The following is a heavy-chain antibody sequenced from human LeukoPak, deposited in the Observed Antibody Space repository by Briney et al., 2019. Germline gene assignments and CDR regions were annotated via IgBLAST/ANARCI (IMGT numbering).Heavy chain of an antibody. CDR3: ARTVYCSSTSCDYYYMDV. D-gene: IGHD2-2*01. J-gene: IGHJ6*03. V-gene: IGHV1-2*02. CDR1: GYTFTGYY. CDR2: INPNSGGT. Sequence: ASVKVSCKASGYTFTGYYMHWVRQAPGQGLEWMGWINPNSGGTNYAQKFQGRVTMTRDTSISTAYMELSRLRSDDTAVYYCARTVYCSSTSCDYYYMDVWGKGTTVTVSS.